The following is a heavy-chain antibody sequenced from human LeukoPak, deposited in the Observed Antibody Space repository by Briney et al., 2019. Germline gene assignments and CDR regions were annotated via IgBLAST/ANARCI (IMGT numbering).Heavy chain of an antibody. D-gene: IGHD5-18*01. CDR2: INHSGST. CDR3: ARDWDYGYEGCDY. CDR1: GGSFSGYY. J-gene: IGHJ4*02. V-gene: IGHV4-34*01. Sequence: PSETLSLTCAVYGGSFSGYYWSWIRQPPGKGLEWIGEINHSGSTNYNPSLKSRVTISVDTSKNQFSLKLSSVTAADTAVYYCARDWDYGYEGCDYWGQGTLVTVSS.